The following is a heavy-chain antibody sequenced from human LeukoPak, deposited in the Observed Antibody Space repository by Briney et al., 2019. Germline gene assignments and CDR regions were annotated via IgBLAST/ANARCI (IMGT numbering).Heavy chain of an antibody. CDR1: GFTFSNAW. V-gene: IGHV3-15*01. J-gene: IGHJ4*02. CDR3: TTVLEPLDYFDY. D-gene: IGHD1-1*01. Sequence: GGSLRLSCAASGFTFSNAWMSWVRQAPGKGLEXXXXIKSKTDGGTTDYAAPVKGRFTISRDDSKNTLYLQMNSLKTEDTAVYYCTTVLEPLDYFDYWGQGTLVTVSS. CDR2: IKSKTDGGTT.